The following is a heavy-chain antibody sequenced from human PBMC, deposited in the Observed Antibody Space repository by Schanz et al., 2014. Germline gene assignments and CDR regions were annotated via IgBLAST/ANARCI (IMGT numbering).Heavy chain of an antibody. D-gene: IGHD3-10*01. CDR1: GFSFSDHA. Sequence: VQLVESGGGLVQPGGSLRLSCAASGFSFSDHAMDWVRQAAGKGLEWVGVISYDGSKKSYADSVKGRFTISRDNSKSTLYLQMNSLSPEDTAVYYCARGGFGEVSYFDYWGQGTLVTVSS. V-gene: IGHV3-30*03. J-gene: IGHJ4*02. CDR3: ARGGFGEVSYFDY. CDR2: ISYDGSKK.